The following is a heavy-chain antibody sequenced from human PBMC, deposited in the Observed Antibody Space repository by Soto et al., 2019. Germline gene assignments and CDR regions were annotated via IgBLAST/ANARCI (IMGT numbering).Heavy chain of an antibody. V-gene: IGHV4-39*01. D-gene: IGHD4-4*01. CDR3: ARHFRDYSNPTYYYYGMDV. Sequence: PSESLSLTCTVCGGTMRSSSFYLAWIRQPPGKGLEWIGSIYYSGSTYYNPSLTSRVTISVDTSKNQFSLKLSSVTGADTAVYYCARHFRDYSNPTYYYYGMDVWGQGTTVTVSS. CDR2: IYYSGST. CDR1: GGTMRSSSFY. J-gene: IGHJ6*02.